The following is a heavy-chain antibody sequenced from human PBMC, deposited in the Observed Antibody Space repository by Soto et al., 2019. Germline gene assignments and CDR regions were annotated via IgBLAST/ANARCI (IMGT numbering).Heavy chain of an antibody. CDR1: GFTFSSYA. CDR2: ISYDGSNK. V-gene: IGHV3-30-3*01. J-gene: IGHJ6*02. Sequence: GGSLRLSCAASGFTFSSYAMHWVRQAPGKGLEWVAVISYDGSNKYYADSVKGRFTISRDNSKNTLYLQMNSLRAEDTAVYYCARAVDTRVNGMDVWGQGTTVTVSS. CDR3: ARAVDTRVNGMDV. D-gene: IGHD5-18*01.